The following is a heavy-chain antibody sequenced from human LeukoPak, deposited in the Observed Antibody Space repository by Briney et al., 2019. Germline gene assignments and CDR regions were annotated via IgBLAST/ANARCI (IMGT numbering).Heavy chain of an antibody. CDR1: GLTFSRHD. CDR3: AKGVSSSWSNDAFDI. V-gene: IGHV3-30*18. D-gene: IGHD6-13*01. J-gene: IGHJ3*02. Sequence: QSGGSLRLSCVASGLTFSRHDMNWVRQAPGKGLEWVAVISYDGSNKYYADSVKGRFTISRDNSKNTLYLQMNSLRTEETAVYYCAKGVSSSWSNDAFDIWGQGTMVTVSS. CDR2: ISYDGSNK.